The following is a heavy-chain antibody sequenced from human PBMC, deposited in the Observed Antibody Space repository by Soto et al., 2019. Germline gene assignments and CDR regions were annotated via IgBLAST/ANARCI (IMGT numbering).Heavy chain of an antibody. J-gene: IGHJ6*02. CDR2: IYHSGST. Sequence: TLSLTCAVYGVSISSNNWWSWVRQPPGKGLEWIGEIYHSGSTNYNPSLKSRVTISLDKSKNQFSLKLTSVTAADSAVYYCARDDHIVVVPTSLGAMDVWGQGTTVTVSS. V-gene: IGHV4-4*02. CDR1: GVSISSNNW. CDR3: ARDDHIVVVPTSLGAMDV. D-gene: IGHD2-2*01.